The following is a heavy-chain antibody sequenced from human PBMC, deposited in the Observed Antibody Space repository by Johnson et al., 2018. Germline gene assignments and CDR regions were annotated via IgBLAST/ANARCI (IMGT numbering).Heavy chain of an antibody. V-gene: IGHV4-59*01. CDR1: GDSINTYY. J-gene: IGHJ5*02. CDR3: ARGWSYCRGDCSPLFDL. CDR2: IYYNGTT. D-gene: IGHD2-21*02. Sequence: QVQLQESGPGLVKPSETLSLTCAVSGDSINTYYWTWIRQSPGKGLQWIGYIYYNGTTNYSPALKGRIAISIDTSRKHFSLKLTSVTAADTAVYYVARGWSYCRGDCSPLFDLWGQGTPVTVSS.